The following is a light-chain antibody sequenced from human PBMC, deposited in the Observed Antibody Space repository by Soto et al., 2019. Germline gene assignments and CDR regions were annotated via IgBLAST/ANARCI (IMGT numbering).Light chain of an antibody. V-gene: IGLV1-40*01. Sequence: QAVVTQPPSVSGAPGQRVTISCTGNSSNLGAGYDVHWYQQLPGAAPKLVIFGNRNRPSGVPERFSGSKSGTSASLAITGLHAEYEADYYCQAYDYSLTASVFGGGTKVTVL. CDR2: GNR. CDR1: SSNLGAGYD. J-gene: IGLJ3*02. CDR3: QAYDYSLTASV.